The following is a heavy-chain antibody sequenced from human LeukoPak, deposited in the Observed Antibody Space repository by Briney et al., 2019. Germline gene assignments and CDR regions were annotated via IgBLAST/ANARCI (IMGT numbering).Heavy chain of an antibody. D-gene: IGHD2-21*01. CDR2: IYYSGST. CDR1: GGSISSYY. Sequence: SETLSLTCTVSGGSISSYYWSWIRQPPGKGLEWIGYIYYSGSTNYNPSLKSRVTISIDTSKNQFSLNLSSVTAADTAVYYCARVVVIPTTPPPYYFDHWGQGTLVTVSS. J-gene: IGHJ4*02. CDR3: ARVVVIPTTPPPYYFDH. V-gene: IGHV4-59*01.